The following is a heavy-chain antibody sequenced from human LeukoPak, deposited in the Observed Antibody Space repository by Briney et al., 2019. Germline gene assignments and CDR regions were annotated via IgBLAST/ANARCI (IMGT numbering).Heavy chain of an antibody. V-gene: IGHV3-48*03. CDR1: GFTFSSYE. D-gene: IGHD3-10*01. CDR3: ARAGRGVTLYTDY. CDR2: ISSSGSTK. J-gene: IGHJ4*02. Sequence: GGSLRLSCAASGFTFSSYEMNWVRQAPGKGLEWVSSISSSGSTKYYADSVKGRFTISRDNAKNSLYLQMNSLRAEDTAVYYCARAGRGVTLYTDYWGQGTLVTVSS.